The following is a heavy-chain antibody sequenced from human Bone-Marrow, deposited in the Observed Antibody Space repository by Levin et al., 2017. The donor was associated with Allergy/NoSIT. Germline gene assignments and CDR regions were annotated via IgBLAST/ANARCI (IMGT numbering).Heavy chain of an antibody. J-gene: IGHJ4*02. V-gene: IGHV4-30-2*01. Sequence: SETLSLTCAVSGGSISSGGSSWSWIRQPPGKGLEWIGYIYHTGSTYYNPSLRSRVTISVDRSNNQFSLNLDSVTAADTAVYYCARESGGYNEGNYFDYWGQGTLVTVSS. CDR2: IYHTGST. CDR1: GGSISSGGSS. CDR3: ARESGGYNEGNYFDY. D-gene: IGHD5-24*01.